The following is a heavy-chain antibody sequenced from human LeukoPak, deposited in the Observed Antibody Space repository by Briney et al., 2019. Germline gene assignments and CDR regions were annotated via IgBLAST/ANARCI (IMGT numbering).Heavy chain of an antibody. Sequence: PGRSLRLSCAASGFTFSSYGMHWVRQAPGKGLEWVAVISYDGSNKYYADSVKGRFTISRDNSKNTLYLQMNSLRAEDTAVYYCARLGGCYGMDVWGQGTTVTVSS. J-gene: IGHJ6*02. CDR2: ISYDGSNK. CDR3: ARLGGCYGMDV. D-gene: IGHD3-16*01. CDR1: GFTFSSYG. V-gene: IGHV3-30*03.